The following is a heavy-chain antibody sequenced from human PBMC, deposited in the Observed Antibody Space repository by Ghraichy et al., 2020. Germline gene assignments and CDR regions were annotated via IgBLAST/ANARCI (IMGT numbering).Heavy chain of an antibody. CDR2: IYYSGST. J-gene: IGHJ2*01. V-gene: IGHV4-31*03. CDR3: ASVRPWYFDL. Sequence: SETLSLTCTVSGGSISSGGYYWSWIRQHPGKGLEWIGYIYYSGSTYYNPSLKSRVTISVDTSKNQFSLKLSSVTAADTAVYYCASVRPWYFDLWGRGTLVTVSS. CDR1: GGSISSGGYY.